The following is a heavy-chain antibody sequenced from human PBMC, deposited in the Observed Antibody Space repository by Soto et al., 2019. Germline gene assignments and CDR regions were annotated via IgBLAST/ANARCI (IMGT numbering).Heavy chain of an antibody. CDR1: GYTFTSYG. CDR2: ISAYNGNT. J-gene: IGHJ6*02. V-gene: IGHV1-18*01. CDR3: ARSRRWFGANYGMDV. Sequence: ASVKVSCKASGYTFTSYGISLVRQAPGQGLEWMGWISAYNGNTNYAQKLQGRVTMTTDTSTSTAYMELRSLRSDDTAVYYCARSRRWFGANYGMDVWGQGTTVTVSS. D-gene: IGHD3-10*01.